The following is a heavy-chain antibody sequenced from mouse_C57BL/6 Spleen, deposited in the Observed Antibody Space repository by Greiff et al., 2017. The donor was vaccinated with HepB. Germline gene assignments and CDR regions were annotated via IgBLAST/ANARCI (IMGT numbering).Heavy chain of an antibody. CDR3: VRDDYYYGSSYVYFDV. V-gene: IGHV10-1*01. Sequence: EVKLVESGGGLVQPKGSLKLSCAASGFSFNTYAMNWVRQAPGKGLEWVARIRSKSNNYATYYADSVKDRFTISRDDAESMLSLQMNNLKTEDTAMYYCVRDDYYYGSSYVYFDVWGTGTTVTVSS. CDR1: GFSFNTYA. D-gene: IGHD1-1*01. CDR2: IRSKSNNYAT. J-gene: IGHJ1*03.